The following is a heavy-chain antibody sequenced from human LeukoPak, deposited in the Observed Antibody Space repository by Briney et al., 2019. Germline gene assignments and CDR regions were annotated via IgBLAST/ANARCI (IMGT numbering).Heavy chain of an antibody. CDR3: ARDEVYSSSWYYFDY. Sequence: PSETLSLTCTVSGGSISSYYWSWIRQPAGKGLEWIGRNYTSGSTNYNPSLKSRVTMSVDTSKNQFSLKLSSVTAADTAVYYCARDEVYSSSWYYFDYWGQGTLVTVSS. J-gene: IGHJ4*02. CDR2: NYTSGST. V-gene: IGHV4-4*07. D-gene: IGHD6-13*01. CDR1: GGSISSYY.